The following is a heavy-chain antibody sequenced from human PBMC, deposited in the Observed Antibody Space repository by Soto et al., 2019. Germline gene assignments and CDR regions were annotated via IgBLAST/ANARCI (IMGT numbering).Heavy chain of an antibody. CDR2: INPNSGGT. CDR1: GYTFTGYY. CDR3: ARDEGSRTGVSDAFDI. V-gene: IGHV1-2*04. J-gene: IGHJ3*02. Sequence: ASVKVSCKASGYTFTGYYMHWVRQAPGQGLEWMGWINPNSGGTNYAQKFQGWVTMTRDTSISTAYMELSRLRSDDTAVYYCARDEGSRTGVSDAFDIWGQGKMVTFSS. D-gene: IGHD7-27*01.